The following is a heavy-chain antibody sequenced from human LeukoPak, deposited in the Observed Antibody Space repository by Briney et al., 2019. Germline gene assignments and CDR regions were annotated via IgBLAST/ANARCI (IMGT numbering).Heavy chain of an antibody. D-gene: IGHD2-2*01. J-gene: IGHJ3*02. CDR3: ARHVSSSRVAFDI. CDR1: GYSFTTYW. Sequence: GESLEISCEVYGYSFTTYWLGWVRQMPGKGLEWMGTFNPADSDIRYSPSFQGQVTISADKSTSTAYLQWSSLKASDTAMYYCARHVSSSRVAFDIWGQGTMVTVSS. CDR2: FNPADSDI. V-gene: IGHV5-51*01.